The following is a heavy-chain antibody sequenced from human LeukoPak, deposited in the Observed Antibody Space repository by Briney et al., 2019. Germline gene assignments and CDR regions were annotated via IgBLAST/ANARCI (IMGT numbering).Heavy chain of an antibody. Sequence: GGSLRLSCVGTGFTFNKHVMHWFRQAPGKGLEWVSSISYDGTHQDYVQSVKGRFTISRDNSKKTVDLQMNRLRPEDTAIYSCARNDPEWDLGTGVSSYWGQGALVTVSS. V-gene: IGHV3-30*01. J-gene: IGHJ4*02. CDR3: ARNDPEWDLGTGVSSY. D-gene: IGHD1-26*01. CDR2: ISYDGTHQ. CDR1: GFTFNKHV.